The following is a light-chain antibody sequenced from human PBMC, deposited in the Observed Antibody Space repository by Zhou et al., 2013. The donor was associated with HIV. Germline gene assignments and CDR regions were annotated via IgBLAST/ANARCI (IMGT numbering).Light chain of an antibody. CDR2: AAS. J-gene: IGKJ2*01. V-gene: IGKV1-12*01. CDR1: QGISNW. CDR3: QANSFPYT. Sequence: DIQMTQSPSSVSASVGDRVTVTCRASQGISNWLAWYQQKPGKAPKLLIYAASSLQSGVPSRFSGSGSGTDFSLTISSLQPEVFCNVLLQQANSFPYTFGQGTKLE.